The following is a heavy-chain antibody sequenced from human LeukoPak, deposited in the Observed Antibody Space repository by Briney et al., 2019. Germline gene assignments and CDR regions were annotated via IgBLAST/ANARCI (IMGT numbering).Heavy chain of an antibody. CDR2: IYYSGST. CDR3: ARDLIVGATRIGAFDY. V-gene: IGHV4-59*01. J-gene: IGHJ4*02. CDR1: GGSISSYS. Sequence: SETLSLTCTVSGGSISSYSWSWVRQPPGKGLEWFGCIYYSGSTNYNPSLKSRVTISVDTSKNQFSLKLSSVTAADTAVYYCARDLIVGATRIGAFDYWGQGTLVTISS. D-gene: IGHD1-26*01.